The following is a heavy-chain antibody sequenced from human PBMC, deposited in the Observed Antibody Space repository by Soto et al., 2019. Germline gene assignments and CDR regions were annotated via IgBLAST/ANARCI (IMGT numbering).Heavy chain of an antibody. D-gene: IGHD4-4*01. CDR1: GGSISSSSYY. CDR2: IYYSGST. J-gene: IGHJ4*02. Sequence: QLHLQESGPGLVKPSETLSLTCTVSGGSISSSSYYWGWIRQPPGKGLEWIGSIYYSGSTHYNPSLKSRVTVSVDTSKNQFSLRLSSVTAADTAVYYCARAVTTYYYYFDHWGQGTLVTFSS. CDR3: ARAVTTYYYYFDH. V-gene: IGHV4-39*01.